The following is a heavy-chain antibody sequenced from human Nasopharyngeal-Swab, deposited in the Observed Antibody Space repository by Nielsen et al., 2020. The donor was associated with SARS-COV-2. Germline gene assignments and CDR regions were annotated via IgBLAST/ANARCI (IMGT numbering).Heavy chain of an antibody. D-gene: IGHD2-8*02. Sequence: GESLKISCAASGFTFSNYEMNWVRQAPGKGPEWVSYIGGGGSPIYYADSVKGRFTISRDNAEKSLYLQMSSLRAEDTAVYYCVRASRAWSWGQGTLLTVSS. J-gene: IGHJ5*02. CDR2: IGGGGSPI. CDR1: GFTFSNYE. CDR3: VRASRAWS. V-gene: IGHV3-48*03.